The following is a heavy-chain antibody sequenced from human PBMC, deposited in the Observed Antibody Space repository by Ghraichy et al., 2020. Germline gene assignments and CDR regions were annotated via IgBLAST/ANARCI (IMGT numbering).Heavy chain of an antibody. D-gene: IGHD3-22*01. J-gene: IGHJ3*02. V-gene: IGHV1-46*03. CDR2: INPSGGST. CDR1: GYTFTSYY. CDR3: ARVGIDGDSSGYYPNFHTDVFDI. Sequence: ASVKVSCKASGYTFTSYYMHWVRQAPGQGLEWMGIINPSGGSTSYAQKFQGRVTMTRDTSTSTVYMELSSLRSEDTAVYYCARVGIDGDSSGYYPNFHTDVFDIWGQGTMVTVSS.